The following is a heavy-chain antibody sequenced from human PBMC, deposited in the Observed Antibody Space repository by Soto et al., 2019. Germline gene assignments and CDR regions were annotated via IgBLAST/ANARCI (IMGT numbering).Heavy chain of an antibody. CDR3: ARDHPHSYGVYYFDY. Sequence: SETLSLTCTVSGGSISSYYWSWIRQPPGKGLEWIGYIYHSGSTYYNPSLKSRVTISVDRSKNQFSLKLSSVTAADTAVYYCARDHPHSYGVYYFDYWGQGTPVNVSS. CDR2: IYHSGST. J-gene: IGHJ4*02. V-gene: IGHV4-59*01. D-gene: IGHD5-18*01. CDR1: GGSISSYY.